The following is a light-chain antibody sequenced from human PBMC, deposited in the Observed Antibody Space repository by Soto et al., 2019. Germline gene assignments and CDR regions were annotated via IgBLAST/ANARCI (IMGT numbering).Light chain of an antibody. Sequence: EIVLTQSPGTLSLSPVERATLSCRASQSVRSNLAWYQRKPGQSPRLLIYGASTRATGIPARFSGSGSGTQFTLTISSLQSEDFAVYYCQQYNNWPPAWTFGQGTKVDIK. CDR1: QSVRSN. CDR2: GAS. CDR3: QQYNNWPPAWT. J-gene: IGKJ1*01. V-gene: IGKV3-15*01.